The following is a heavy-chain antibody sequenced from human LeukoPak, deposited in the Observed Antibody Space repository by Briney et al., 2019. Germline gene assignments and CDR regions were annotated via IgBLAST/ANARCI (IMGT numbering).Heavy chain of an antibody. CDR3: ARGYYDSSGYYTSFDY. V-gene: IGHV1-69*13. D-gene: IGHD3-22*01. CDR2: IIPIFGTA. CDR1: GGTFSSYA. Sequence: EASVKVSCKASGGTFSSYAISWVRQAPGQGLEWMGGIIPIFGTANYAQEFQGRVTITADESTSTAYMELSSLRSEDTAVYYCARGYYDSSGYYTSFDYWGQGTLVTVSS. J-gene: IGHJ4*02.